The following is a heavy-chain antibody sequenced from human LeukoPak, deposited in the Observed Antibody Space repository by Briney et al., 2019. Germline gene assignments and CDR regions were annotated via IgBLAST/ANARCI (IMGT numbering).Heavy chain of an antibody. CDR1: GFTFSSYG. CDR2: ISYDGSNK. J-gene: IGHJ6*02. CDR3: AKDLLPTKQRYGMDV. Sequence: GRSLRLSCAASGFTFSSYGMHWVRQAPGKGLEWVAVISYDGSNKYYADSVKGRFTISRDNSKNTLYLQMNSLRAEDTAVYYCAKDLLPTKQRYGMDVWGQGTTVTVFS. V-gene: IGHV3-30*18. D-gene: IGHD1/OR15-1a*01.